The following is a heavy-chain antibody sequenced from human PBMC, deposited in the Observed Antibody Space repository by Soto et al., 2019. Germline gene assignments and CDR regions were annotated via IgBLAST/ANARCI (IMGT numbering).Heavy chain of an antibody. CDR3: ARVGEAARPWSFDP. D-gene: IGHD6-6*01. CDR2: TYHRGST. CDR1: GGSISSGGYS. J-gene: IGHJ5*02. Sequence: QLQLQESGSGLVKPSQTLSLTCAVSGGSISSGGYSWSWIRQPPGKGLEWIGYTYHRGSTYYNPSGKRRVTIAVDRSKNHFSLRLSSVTAADTAEYYCARVGEAARPWSFDPWGQGTLVIVSS. V-gene: IGHV4-30-2*01.